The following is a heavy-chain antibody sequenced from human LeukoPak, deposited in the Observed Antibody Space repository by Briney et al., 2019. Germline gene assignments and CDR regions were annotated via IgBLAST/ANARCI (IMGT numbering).Heavy chain of an antibody. J-gene: IGHJ6*03. CDR2: VIPIFGTP. CDR1: GGTFSSYA. D-gene: IGHD5-18*01. Sequence: GSSVKVSCKASGGTFSSYAIAWVRQAPGQGLEWMGGVIPIFGTPNYAQKFQGRVTITTDESTSTAYMELSSLRSEDTAIYYCARDTTMVTGYYCYIDVWGKGTTVTVSS. V-gene: IGHV1-69*05. CDR3: ARDTTMVTGYYCYIDV.